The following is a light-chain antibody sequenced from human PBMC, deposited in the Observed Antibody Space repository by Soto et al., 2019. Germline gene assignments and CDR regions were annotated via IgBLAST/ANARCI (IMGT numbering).Light chain of an antibody. CDR3: SSYAGSSNV. V-gene: IGLV2-8*01. CDR1: SRDVGGYNY. Sequence: QSVLTQPASVSGSPGQSITISCTGTSRDVGGYNYVSWYQQYPGKAPKLMIYGVTNRPSGVPDRFSGSKSGNTASLTVSGLQAEDEADYYCSSYAGSSNVFGTGTKLTVL. J-gene: IGLJ1*01. CDR2: GVT.